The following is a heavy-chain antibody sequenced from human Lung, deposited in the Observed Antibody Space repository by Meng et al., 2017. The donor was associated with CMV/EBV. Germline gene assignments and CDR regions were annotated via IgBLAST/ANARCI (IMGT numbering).Heavy chain of an antibody. CDR2: IRNKPNSYTT. J-gene: IGHJ4*02. V-gene: IGHV3-72*01. CDR1: GFTFSDHY. D-gene: IGHD1-26*01. Sequence: CVASGFTFSDHYMDWVRQTPGKGLEWVGRIRNKPNSYTTEYAASVKGRFTISRDDSKNSLYLQMNSLKTEDTAVYYCVRVSSGSYPDWGQGTLVTVSS. CDR3: VRVSSGSYPD.